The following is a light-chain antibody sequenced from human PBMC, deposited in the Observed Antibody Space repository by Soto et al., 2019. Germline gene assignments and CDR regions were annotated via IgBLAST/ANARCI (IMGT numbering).Light chain of an antibody. CDR2: WAS. Sequence: DIVMTQSPDSLAVSLGERATINCKSSQSVLYSSNNKNYLARYQQKPGQPPKLLIYWASTRESGVPDRFSVSGSGTDFTLTISSLQAEDVAVYYCQQYYSTPWTFGQGTKVEIK. CDR1: QSVLYSSNNKNY. CDR3: QQYYSTPWT. V-gene: IGKV4-1*01. J-gene: IGKJ1*01.